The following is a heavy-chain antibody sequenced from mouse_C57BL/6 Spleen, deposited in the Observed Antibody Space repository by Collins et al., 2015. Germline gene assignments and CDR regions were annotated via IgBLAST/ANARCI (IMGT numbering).Heavy chain of an antibody. CDR3: AKDGYFFMDY. Sequence: QIQLVQSGPELKKPGETVKISCKASGYTFTNYGMNWVKQVSRKGLKWMGWINTNTGEPTYAEEFKGRFAFSLETSASTAYLQINNLKNEDTATYFCAKDGYFFMDYWGQGTSVTVSS. D-gene: IGHD2-3*01. J-gene: IGHJ4*01. CDR2: INTNTGEP. CDR1: GYTFTNYG. V-gene: IGHV9-3*02.